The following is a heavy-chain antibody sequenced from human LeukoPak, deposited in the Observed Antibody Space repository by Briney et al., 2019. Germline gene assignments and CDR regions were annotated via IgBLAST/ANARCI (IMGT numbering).Heavy chain of an antibody. CDR2: IYYSGST. CDR1: GGSISSYY. V-gene: IGHV4-59*01. CDR3: AKGPTYIAVAEAFDI. Sequence: PSETLSLTCTVSGGSISSYYWSWIRQPPGKGLEWIGYIYYSGSTNYNPSLKSRVTISVDTSKNQFSLKLSSVTAADTAVYYCAKGPTYIAVAEAFDIWGQGTMVTVSS. J-gene: IGHJ3*02. D-gene: IGHD6-19*01.